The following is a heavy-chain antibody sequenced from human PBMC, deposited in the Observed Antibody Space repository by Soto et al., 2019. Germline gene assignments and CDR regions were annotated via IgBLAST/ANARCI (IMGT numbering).Heavy chain of an antibody. V-gene: IGHV4-59*01. Sequence: PSETLSLTCTVSGGSISSYYWSWIRQPPGKGLEWIGYIYYSGSTNYNPSLKSRVTISVDTSKNQFSLKLSSVTAADTAVYYCARDGLSTLVRGVIEDYYYDGMDVWGQGTTVT. J-gene: IGHJ6*02. CDR2: IYYSGST. CDR1: GGSISSYY. D-gene: IGHD3-10*01. CDR3: ARDGLSTLVRGVIEDYYYDGMDV.